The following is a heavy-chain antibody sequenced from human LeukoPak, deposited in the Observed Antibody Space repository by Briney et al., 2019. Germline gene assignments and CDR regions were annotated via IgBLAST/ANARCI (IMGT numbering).Heavy chain of an antibody. J-gene: IGHJ4*02. V-gene: IGHV2-5*01. CDR1: GFSLTTGGVA. D-gene: IGHD5-24*01. Sequence: GPTLVKPTQTLTLTCTFSGFSLTTGGVAVGWIRQPPGKALEWLALRSGNDDTRYNPSVKSRLTTTKDTSKNQVVLTMTNMNPVDKATYFCYDRRGYSFYYWGQGLLVTVSS. CDR2: RSGNDDT. CDR3: YDRRGYSFYY.